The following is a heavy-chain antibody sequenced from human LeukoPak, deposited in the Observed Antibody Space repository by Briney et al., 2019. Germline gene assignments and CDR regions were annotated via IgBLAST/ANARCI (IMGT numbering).Heavy chain of an antibody. CDR1: GLTFSNYW. J-gene: IGHJ4*02. Sequence: LXLSXXXAGLTFSNYWMDWVRQAPGKGLEWVANIKQDGSEKNYVDSVKGRFIISRDNAKNSLYLQMNTLRADDTAVYYCARDGFGTGSNWGQGTLVTVSS. CDR2: IKQDGSEK. D-gene: IGHD3-16*01. V-gene: IGHV3-7*03. CDR3: ARDGFGTGSN.